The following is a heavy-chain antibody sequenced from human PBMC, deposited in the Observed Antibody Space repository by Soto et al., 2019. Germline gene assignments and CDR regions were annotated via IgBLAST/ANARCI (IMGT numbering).Heavy chain of an antibody. Sequence: QVQLVQSGAEVQRPGASVKVSCEASGYIFNNYGITWVRQAPGQGLEWLGWIYPKEGRINFAQKFQGRVTLTTVTYTTTAYMELRSLRFDDSAVYFCARDIVYDIDYCGQGTLVTVSS. V-gene: IGHV1-18*01. CDR2: IYPKEGRI. CDR1: GYIFNNYG. J-gene: IGHJ4*02. CDR3: ARDIVYDIDY. D-gene: IGHD2-15*01.